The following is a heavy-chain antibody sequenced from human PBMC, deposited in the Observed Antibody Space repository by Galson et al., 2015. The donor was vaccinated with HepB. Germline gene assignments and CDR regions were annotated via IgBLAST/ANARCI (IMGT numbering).Heavy chain of an antibody. CDR1: GFTFSNAW. J-gene: IGHJ6*02. V-gene: IGHV3-15*01. D-gene: IGHD3-3*01. CDR3: TTDIGFWYYYYGMDV. Sequence: SLRLSCAASGFTFSNAWMSWVRQAPGKGLEWVGRIKSKTDGGTTDYAAPVKGRFTISRDDSKNTLYLQMNSLKTEDTAVYYCTTDIGFWYYYYGMDVWGQGTTVTVSS. CDR2: IKSKTDGGTT.